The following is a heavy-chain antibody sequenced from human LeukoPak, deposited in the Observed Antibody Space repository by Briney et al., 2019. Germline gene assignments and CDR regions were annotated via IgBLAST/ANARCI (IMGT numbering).Heavy chain of an antibody. J-gene: IGHJ3*02. CDR1: GGSISSYY. D-gene: IGHD2-2*01. CDR2: IYYSGST. CDR3: ARHIVVVPAADYNDAFDI. Sequence: SATLSLTCTVSGGSISSYYWSWIRQPPGKGLEWIGYIYYSGSTNYNPSLKSRVTISVDTSKNQFSLKLSSVTAADTAVYYCARHIVVVPAADYNDAFDIWGQGTMVTVSS. V-gene: IGHV4-59*08.